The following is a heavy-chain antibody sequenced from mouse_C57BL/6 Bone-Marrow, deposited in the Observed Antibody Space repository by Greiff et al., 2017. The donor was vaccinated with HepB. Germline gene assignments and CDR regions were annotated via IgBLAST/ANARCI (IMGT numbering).Heavy chain of an antibody. CDR2: IDPSDSYT. Sequence: QVQLQQPGAELVKPGASVKLSCKASGYTFTSYWMQWVKQRPGQGLEWIGEIDPSDSYTNYNQKFKGKATLTVDTSSSTAYMQLSSLTSEDSAFYYGASRRAMDYWGQGTAVTVSS. V-gene: IGHV1-50*01. J-gene: IGHJ4*01. CDR1: GYTFTSYW. CDR3: ASRRAMDY.